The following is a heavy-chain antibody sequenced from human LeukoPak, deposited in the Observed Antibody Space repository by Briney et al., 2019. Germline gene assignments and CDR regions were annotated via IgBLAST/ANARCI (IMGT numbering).Heavy chain of an antibody. V-gene: IGHV3-7*01. Sequence: GGSLRLSCAASGFTFSRYWMAWVRQAPGKGLEWVANIRGDAGDKGYADSVRDRFTISRDNGKNSLYLQMNSLTAEDTAVYYCARDVHGALDFWGQGTLVTVSS. CDR3: ARDVHGALDF. J-gene: IGHJ4*02. D-gene: IGHD4/OR15-4a*01. CDR1: GFTFSRYW. CDR2: IRGDAGDK.